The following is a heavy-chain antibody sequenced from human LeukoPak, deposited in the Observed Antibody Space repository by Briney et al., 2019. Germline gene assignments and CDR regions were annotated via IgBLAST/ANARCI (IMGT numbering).Heavy chain of an antibody. V-gene: IGHV3-23*01. J-gene: IGHJ6*03. CDR1: GFTFSSYA. D-gene: IGHD6-6*01. CDR2: ISGRDDST. CDR3: ARVGGDIAARSRVVVYYYYYMDV. Sequence: GGSLRLSCAASGFTFSSYAMSWVRQAPGKGLEWVSTISGRDDSTYYADSVKGRFTISRDNSKNTLYLQVNSLRAEDTAVYYCARVGGDIAARSRVVVYYYYYMDVWGKGTTVTVSS.